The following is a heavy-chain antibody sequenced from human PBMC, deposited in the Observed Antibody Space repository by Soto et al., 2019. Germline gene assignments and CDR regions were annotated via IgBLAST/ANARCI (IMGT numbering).Heavy chain of an antibody. J-gene: IGHJ4*02. CDR3: ARVGSMTTVTSYYFDY. CDR1: GGSISNLGYY. D-gene: IGHD4-17*01. CDR2: IYYSGST. V-gene: IGHV4-31*02. Sequence: SVTLPLTWTVSGGSISNLGYYWSWIRQHPGKGLEWIGYIYYSGSTYYNPSLKSRVTISVDTSKNQFSLKLSSVTAADTAVYYCARVGSMTTVTSYYFDYWGQGTLVTVSS.